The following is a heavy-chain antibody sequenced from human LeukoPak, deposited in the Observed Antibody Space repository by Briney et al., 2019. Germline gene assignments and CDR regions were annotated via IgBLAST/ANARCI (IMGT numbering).Heavy chain of an antibody. V-gene: IGHV3-23*01. J-gene: IGHJ6*02. D-gene: IGHD6-19*01. CDR1: GFSSTSYA. Sequence: GGSLRLSCAASGFSSTSYAMSWVRDAPGGGLEWVSAISGSGGSTYYADSVKGRFTISRDNSKNTLYLQMNSLRAEDTAVYYCAKDRVSGWEYYYYYGMDVWGQGTTVTVSS. CDR2: ISGSGGST. CDR3: AKDRVSGWEYYYYYGMDV.